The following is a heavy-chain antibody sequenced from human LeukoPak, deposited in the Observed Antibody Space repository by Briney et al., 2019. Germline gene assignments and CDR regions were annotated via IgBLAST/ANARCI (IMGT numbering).Heavy chain of an antibody. CDR2: INPSGGST. CDR1: GYTFTSYY. J-gene: IGHJ3*02. D-gene: IGHD1-26*01. V-gene: IGHV1-46*01. CDR3: ARDSFPVGATGAFDI. Sequence: GASVKVSCKASGYTFTSYYMHWVRQAPAQGLEWMGIINPSGGSTSYAQKFQGRVTMTRDTSTSTVYMELSSLRSEDTAVYYCARDSFPVGATGAFDIWGQGTMVTVSS.